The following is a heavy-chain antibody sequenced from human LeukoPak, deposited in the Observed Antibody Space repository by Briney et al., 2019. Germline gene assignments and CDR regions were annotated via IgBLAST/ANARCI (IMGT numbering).Heavy chain of an antibody. CDR3: ARVQLERRPRFDP. D-gene: IGHD1-1*01. Sequence: RASVKVSCKASGYTFTGYYMYWVRQAPGQGLEWMGWINPNSGGTNYAQKFRGRVTMTRDTSISTAYMELSRLRSDDTAVYYCARVQLERRPRFDPWGQGTLVTVSS. J-gene: IGHJ5*02. CDR2: INPNSGGT. V-gene: IGHV1-2*02. CDR1: GYTFTGYY.